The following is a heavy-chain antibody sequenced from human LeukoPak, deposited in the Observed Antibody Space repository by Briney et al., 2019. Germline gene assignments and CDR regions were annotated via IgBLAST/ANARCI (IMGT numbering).Heavy chain of an antibody. Sequence: SEALSLTCTVSGGSISSYYWSWIRHPAGKGLAWIGRIYTSGSTNYNPSLKSRVTMSVDTSKNQFSLKLSSVTAADTAVYYCATSYSYGPMGIYYFDYWGQGTLVTVSS. CDR3: ATSYSYGPMGIYYFDY. D-gene: IGHD5-18*01. J-gene: IGHJ4*02. CDR2: IYTSGST. CDR1: GGSISSYY. V-gene: IGHV4-4*07.